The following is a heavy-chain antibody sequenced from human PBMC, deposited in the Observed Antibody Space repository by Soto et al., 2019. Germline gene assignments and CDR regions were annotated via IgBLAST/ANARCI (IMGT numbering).Heavy chain of an antibody. CDR2: IKQDGSEK. D-gene: IGHD3-9*01. CDR3: ARKVNYDILTGRGVDY. V-gene: IGHV3-7*01. J-gene: IGHJ4*02. CDR1: GFTFSSYW. Sequence: GGSLRLSCAASGFTFSSYWMSWVRQAPGKGLEWVANIKQDGSEKYYVDSVKGRFTISRDNAKNSLYLQMNSLRAEDTAVYYCARKVNYDILTGRGVDYWGQGTLVTVSS.